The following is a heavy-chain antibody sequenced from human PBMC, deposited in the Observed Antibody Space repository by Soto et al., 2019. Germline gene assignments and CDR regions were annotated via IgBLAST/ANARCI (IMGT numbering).Heavy chain of an antibody. D-gene: IGHD1-26*01. Sequence: SSVKVSCKASGGTFSSYAISWVRQAPGQGLEWMGGIIPIFGTANYAQKFQGRVTITRDTSTNTAYMELTTLTSDDTAVYYCARGVSAGVDYWGQGTLVTASS. CDR3: ARGVSAGVDY. CDR1: GGTFSSYA. V-gene: IGHV1-69*05. CDR2: IIPIFGTA. J-gene: IGHJ4*02.